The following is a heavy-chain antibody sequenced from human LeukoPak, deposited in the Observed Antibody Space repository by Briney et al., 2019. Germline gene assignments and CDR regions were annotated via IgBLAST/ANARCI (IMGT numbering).Heavy chain of an antibody. CDR3: TRVEEWRYFDY. CDR1: GGSISSYY. CDR2: IYHSGST. D-gene: IGHD3-16*02. J-gene: IGHJ4*02. Sequence: PSETLSLTCTVSGGSISSYYWSWIRQPPRKGLEWIGYIYHSGSTNYNPSLKSRVTISVDTSKNQFSLKLSSVTAADTAVYYCTRVEEWRYFDYWGQGTLVTVSS. V-gene: IGHV4-59*01.